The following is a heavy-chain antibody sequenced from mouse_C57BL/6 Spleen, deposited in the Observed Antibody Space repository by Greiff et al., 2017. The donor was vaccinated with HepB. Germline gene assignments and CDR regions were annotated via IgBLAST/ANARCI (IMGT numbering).Heavy chain of an antibody. CDR3: TTVYYYGSSWFAY. D-gene: IGHD1-1*01. CDR1: GFNIKDYY. Sequence: VQLQQSGAELVRPGASVKLSCTASGFNIKDYYMHWVKQRPEQGLEWIGRIDPEDGDTEYAPKFQGKATMTADTSANTADLQLSSLTSEDTAVYYCTTVYYYGSSWFAYWGQGTLVTVSA. V-gene: IGHV14-1*01. J-gene: IGHJ3*01. CDR2: IDPEDGDT.